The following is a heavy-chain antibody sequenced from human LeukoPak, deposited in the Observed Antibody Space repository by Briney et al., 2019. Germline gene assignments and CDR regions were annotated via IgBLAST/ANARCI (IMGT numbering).Heavy chain of an antibody. V-gene: IGHV1-18*01. Sequence: ASVTVSCTASGYTFTSYAMNWVRQAPGQGLEWMGWISAYNGNTNYAQKLQGRVTMTTDTSTSTAYMELRSLRSDDTAVYYCAESDTAMGLTDYWGQGTLVTVSS. D-gene: IGHD5-18*01. CDR2: ISAYNGNT. CDR1: GYTFTSYA. J-gene: IGHJ4*02. CDR3: AESDTAMGLTDY.